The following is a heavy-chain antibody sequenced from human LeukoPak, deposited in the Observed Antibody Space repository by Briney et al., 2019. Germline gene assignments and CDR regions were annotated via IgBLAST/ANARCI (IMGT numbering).Heavy chain of an antibody. CDR1: GGSISTTSYY. J-gene: IGHJ4*02. Sequence: SETLSLTCTVSGGSISTTSYYWGWIRQPPGKGLEWIGSIYHSGSTYYNSSLKSRGTISVDTSKNQFSLKLSSVTAADTAVYYCARGERKVKYYDSSGYSSGTEFDYWGQGTLVTVSS. V-gene: IGHV4-39*01. CDR2: IYHSGST. D-gene: IGHD3-22*01. CDR3: ARGERKVKYYDSSGYSSGTEFDY.